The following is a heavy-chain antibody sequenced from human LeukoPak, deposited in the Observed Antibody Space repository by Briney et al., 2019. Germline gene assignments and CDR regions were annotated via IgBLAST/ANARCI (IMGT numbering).Heavy chain of an antibody. CDR1: GYTFTGYY. V-gene: IGHV1-2*04. D-gene: IGHD2-2*01. CDR3: ARSIIVVVPADDYGMDV. CDR2: INPNSGGT. J-gene: IGHJ6*04. Sequence: ASVKVSCKASGYTFTGYYMHWVRQAPGQGLEWMGWINPNSGGTNYAQKFQGWVTMTRDTSISTAYMELSRLRSDDTAVHYCARSIIVVVPADDYGMDVWGKGTTVTVSS.